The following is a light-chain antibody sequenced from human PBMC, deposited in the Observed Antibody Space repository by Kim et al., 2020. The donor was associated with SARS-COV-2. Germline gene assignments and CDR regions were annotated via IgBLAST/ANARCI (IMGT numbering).Light chain of an antibody. Sequence: QRVTSSCTGSSSNIGAVYDVHWYQQLPGTAPKLLIYGNSNRPSGVPDRFSGSKSGTSASLAITGLQAEDEADYYCQSYDSSLSGSVFGGGTKLTVL. J-gene: IGLJ3*02. CDR1: SSNIGAVYD. CDR2: GNS. CDR3: QSYDSSLSGSV. V-gene: IGLV1-40*01.